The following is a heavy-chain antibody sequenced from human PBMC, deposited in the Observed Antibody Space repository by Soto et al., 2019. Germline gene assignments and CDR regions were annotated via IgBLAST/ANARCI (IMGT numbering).Heavy chain of an antibody. D-gene: IGHD2-8*01. J-gene: IGHJ4*02. V-gene: IGHV1-18*04. CDR2: ITTSNGNR. CDR1: GYSLTSYG. Sequence: QLQLVQSGGEVKRPGASVMVSCKASGYSLTSYGISWVRLVPGQGLEWMAWITTSNGNRNFARKFQDRVSLTADISTSTVYMELRSLTSDDTAVYYCTRGTLGVFESWGQGTLVTVSS. CDR3: TRGTLGVFES.